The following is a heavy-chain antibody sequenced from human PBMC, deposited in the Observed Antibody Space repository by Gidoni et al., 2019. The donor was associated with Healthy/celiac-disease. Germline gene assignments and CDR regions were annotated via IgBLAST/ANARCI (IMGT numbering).Heavy chain of an antibody. CDR2: ISGSGGRT. Sequence: EVQLLESGGGLVQPGGSLRLSCAASGFTFSSYAMSWVRQAPGKGLVWVSAISGSGGRTYYADSVKGRFTISRDNSKNTLYLQMNSLRAEDTAVYYCAKVIQLWLRPGNVWGQGTLVTVSS. V-gene: IGHV3-23*01. CDR1: GFTFSSYA. J-gene: IGHJ4*02. D-gene: IGHD5-18*01. CDR3: AKVIQLWLRPGNV.